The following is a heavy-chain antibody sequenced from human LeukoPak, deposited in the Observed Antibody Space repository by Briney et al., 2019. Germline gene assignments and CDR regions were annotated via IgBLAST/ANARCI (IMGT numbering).Heavy chain of an antibody. D-gene: IGHD2-21*01. J-gene: IGHJ4*02. V-gene: IGHV1-69*06. CDR3: VTGGWDYSGSATNYADF. CDR1: GGSFTRHS. CDR2: IIPMFNSR. Sequence: GASVKVSCKASGGSFTRHSVTWVRQAPGQGLESMGGIIPMFNSRNYAPKFQHRVTFAADTSTNTAYMELRNLRPNDTAVYYCVTGGWDYSGSATNYADFWGQGTLVIVSS.